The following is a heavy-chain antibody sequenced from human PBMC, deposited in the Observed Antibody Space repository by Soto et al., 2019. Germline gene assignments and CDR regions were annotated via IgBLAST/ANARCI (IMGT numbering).Heavy chain of an antibody. V-gene: IGHV2-5*02. J-gene: IGHJ3*02. Sequence: QITLTESGPPLVKPTQTLTLTCTSSGFSLSTSGLGVGWNRHPPGKALEWLGIMYWDDDKPYSRSLRSRFTIDTDPYKKPVFLRVANMVTAYTATYLCALSHNSNWFHDGFDIWGQGTMVTVSS. CDR3: ALSHNSNWFHDGFDI. CDR2: MYWDDDK. D-gene: IGHD6-13*01. CDR1: GFSLSTSGLG.